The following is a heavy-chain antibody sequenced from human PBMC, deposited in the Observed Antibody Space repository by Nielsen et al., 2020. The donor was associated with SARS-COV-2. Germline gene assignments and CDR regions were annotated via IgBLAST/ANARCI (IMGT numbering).Heavy chain of an antibody. CDR2: MNPNSGNT. J-gene: IGHJ6*02. CDR3: ARHNSPTIFGVVIETSGMDA. Sequence: WVRQAPGQGLEWMGWMNPNSGNTGYAQKFQGRVTMTRNTSISTAYMELSSLRSEDTAVYYCARHNSPTIFGVVIETSGMDAWGQGTTVTVSS. D-gene: IGHD3-3*01. V-gene: IGHV1-8*01.